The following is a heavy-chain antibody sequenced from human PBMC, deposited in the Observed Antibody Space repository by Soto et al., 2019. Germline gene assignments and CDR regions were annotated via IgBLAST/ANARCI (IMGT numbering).Heavy chain of an antibody. J-gene: IGHJ6*02. CDR1: GGSISGSSYY. D-gene: IGHD5-12*01. Sequence: QLQLQESGPGLMKPSETLSLTCTVSGGSISGSSYYWGWIRQPPGKGLEWIGSVYYNGNTYYDPSLKSRVTISVDTSRNQVSLKLSSVTAADTAVYYCARECTVATIGGGMDVWGQGTTVTVSS. V-gene: IGHV4-39*02. CDR3: ARECTVATIGGGMDV. CDR2: VYYNGNT.